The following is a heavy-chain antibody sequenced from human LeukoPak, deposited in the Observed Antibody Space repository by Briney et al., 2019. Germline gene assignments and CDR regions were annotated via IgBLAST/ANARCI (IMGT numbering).Heavy chain of an antibody. V-gene: IGHV4-34*01. CDR3: ARGPPLTYDGTGYYFFDS. Sequence: PSETLSLTCAVYGGSLSGYWWSWIRQPPGKGLEWIGEINHSGSTNYNPSLKSRVTISVDTSKNQFSLRLSSVTAADTAVYYCARGPPLTYDGTGYYFFDSGGQGTLVTVSA. J-gene: IGHJ4*02. CDR1: GGSLSGYW. D-gene: IGHD3-22*01. CDR2: INHSGST.